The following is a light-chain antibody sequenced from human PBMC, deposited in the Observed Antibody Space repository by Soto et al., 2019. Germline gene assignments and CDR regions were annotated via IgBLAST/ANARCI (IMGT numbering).Light chain of an antibody. CDR3: SSYATTSPRVV. CDR1: SNDVGGDDY. J-gene: IGLJ2*01. CDR2: EVS. Sequence: QSALTQPASVSGSPGQSITISCTGTSNDVGGDDYVYWYQQHPGKAPKLVIYEVSNRPSGVSDRFSGSKSGNTASLTISGLHPEDEGDYYCSSYATTSPRVVFGGGTKLTVL. V-gene: IGLV2-14*03.